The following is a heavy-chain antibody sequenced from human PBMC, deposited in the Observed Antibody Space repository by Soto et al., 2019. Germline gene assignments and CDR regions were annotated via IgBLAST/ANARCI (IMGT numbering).Heavy chain of an antibody. CDR2: IIPIFGTA. CDR3: ARKSIAARPNYYYGMDV. Sequence: QVQLVQSGAEVKKPGSSVKVSCKASGGTFSSYAISWVRQAPGQGLEWMGGIIPIFGTANYAQKFQGRVTITADESTSTAYMELSSMRSEDTAVYYCARKSIAARPNYYYGMDVWGQGTTVTVSS. D-gene: IGHD6-6*01. J-gene: IGHJ6*02. CDR1: GGTFSSYA. V-gene: IGHV1-69*12.